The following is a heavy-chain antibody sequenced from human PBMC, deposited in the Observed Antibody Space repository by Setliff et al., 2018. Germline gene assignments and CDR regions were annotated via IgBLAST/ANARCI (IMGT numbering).Heavy chain of an antibody. Sequence: KPSETLSLTCTVSGGSVSSGDYYWTWIRQPPGEGLEWIGYIYYSGSTYYNPSLKSRVTISVETSKNQFSLKLSSVTAADTAVYYCARGAGSVDYWGQGTLVTVSS. V-gene: IGHV4-30-4*08. J-gene: IGHJ4*02. CDR2: IYYSGST. CDR1: GGSVSSGDYY. CDR3: ARGAGSVDY.